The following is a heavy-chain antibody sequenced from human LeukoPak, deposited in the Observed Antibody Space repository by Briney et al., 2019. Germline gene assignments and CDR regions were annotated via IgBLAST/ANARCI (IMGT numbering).Heavy chain of an antibody. CDR3: ARCSAGYYYGMDV. Sequence: GESLKISCKGSGYSFTSYWVGWVRQMPGKGLEWMGIIYPGDSDTRYSPSFQGQVTISADKSISTAYLQWSSLKASDTAMYYCARCSAGYYYGMDVWGQGTTVTVSS. D-gene: IGHD6-6*01. J-gene: IGHJ6*02. CDR1: GYSFTSYW. CDR2: IYPGDSDT. V-gene: IGHV5-51*01.